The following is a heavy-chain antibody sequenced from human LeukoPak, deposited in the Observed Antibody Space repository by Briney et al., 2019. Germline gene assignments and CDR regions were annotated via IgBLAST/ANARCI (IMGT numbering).Heavy chain of an antibody. D-gene: IGHD1-14*01. V-gene: IGHV3-74*01. CDR2: INSDGSST. J-gene: IGHJ4*02. CDR1: GLTFSSSW. CDR3: ARLPTGSPLHY. Sequence: GGSLRLSYAASGLTFSSSWMHWVRQAPGKGLVWVSSINSDGSSTRYADSVKGRFTISRDNAKDTLYLQMNSLRAEDTAVYYCARLPTGSPLHYWGQGTLVTVSS.